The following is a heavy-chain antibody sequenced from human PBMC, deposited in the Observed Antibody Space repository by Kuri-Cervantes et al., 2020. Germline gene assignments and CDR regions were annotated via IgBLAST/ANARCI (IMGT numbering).Heavy chain of an antibody. Sequence: SETLALTCTVSGGSVSSGSYYWSWIRQPPGKGLEWIGYIHYSGSTNYNPSLKSPVTISVDTSKNQFSLKLSSVTAADTAVYYCARGLFYGYYDRVSVKLYFDLWGRGTLVTVSS. J-gene: IGHJ2*01. CDR3: ARGLFYGYYDRVSVKLYFDL. D-gene: IGHD4-17*01. CDR1: GGSVSSGSYY. CDR2: IHYSGST. V-gene: IGHV4-61*01.